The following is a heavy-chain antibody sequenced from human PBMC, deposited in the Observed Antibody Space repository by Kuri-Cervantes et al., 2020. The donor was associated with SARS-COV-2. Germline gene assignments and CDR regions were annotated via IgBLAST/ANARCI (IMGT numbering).Heavy chain of an antibody. CDR2: INHSGST. D-gene: IGHD4-11*01. J-gene: IGHJ6*02. CDR1: GGSFSGYY. Sequence: SETLSLTCAVYGGSFSGYYWSWIRQPPGKGLEWIGEINHSGSTNYNPSLKSRVTISVDTSKNQFSLKLSSVTAADTAVYYCARARTVTTFYYYGMDVWGQGTTVTVSS. CDR3: ARARTVTTFYYYGMDV. V-gene: IGHV4-34*01.